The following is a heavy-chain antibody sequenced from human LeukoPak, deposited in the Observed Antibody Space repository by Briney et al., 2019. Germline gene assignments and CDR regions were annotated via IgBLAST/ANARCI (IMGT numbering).Heavy chain of an antibody. CDR1: GESFSEYY. CDR3: ARNPDSDHFDY. J-gene: IGHJ4*02. V-gene: IGHV4-34*01. CDR2: IPHSGST. D-gene: IGHD1-14*01. Sequence: SETLSLTCAVYGESFSEYYWSWIRQPPGKGLEWIGEIPHSGSTNYNPSLKSRVTMSLDTSKNQFSLNLTSVTAADTAVYYCARNPDSDHFDYWGQGTLLSVSS.